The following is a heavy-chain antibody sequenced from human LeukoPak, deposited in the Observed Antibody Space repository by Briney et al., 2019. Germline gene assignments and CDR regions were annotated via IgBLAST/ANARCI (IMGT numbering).Heavy chain of an antibody. J-gene: IGHJ3*02. CDR3: AKDRDYVWGSYRLDAFDI. CDR2: ISGRGGST. D-gene: IGHD3-16*02. CDR1: GFTFSSYA. Sequence: GGSLRLSCAASGFTFSSYAMSWVRQAPGKGLEGVSAISGRGGSTYYADSVKGRFTISRDNSKNTLYLQMNSLRAEDTAVYYCAKDRDYVWGSYRLDAFDIWGQGTMVTVSS. V-gene: IGHV3-23*01.